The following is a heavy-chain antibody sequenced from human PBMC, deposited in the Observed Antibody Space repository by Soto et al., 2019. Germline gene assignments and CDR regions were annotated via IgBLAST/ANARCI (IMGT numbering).Heavy chain of an antibody. CDR3: AHSGDAVVAPDY. CDR2: IYWDDDK. V-gene: IGHV2-5*02. Sequence: QITLKESGPTLVKPTQTLTLTCTFSGFSLSTSGVGVGWIRQPPGKALEWLALIYWDDDKRYSPSLNSRLTITKDTTKNQVVLTMTNMDPVDTATYYCAHSGDAVVAPDYWGQGTLVTVSS. CDR1: GFSLSTSGVG. J-gene: IGHJ4*02. D-gene: IGHD2-15*01.